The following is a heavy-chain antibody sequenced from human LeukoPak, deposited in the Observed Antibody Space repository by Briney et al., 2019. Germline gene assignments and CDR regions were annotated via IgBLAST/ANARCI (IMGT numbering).Heavy chain of an antibody. CDR2: IYYSGST. J-gene: IGHJ5*02. CDR3: ARQGVEQQLVSPLPPRGWFGP. D-gene: IGHD6-13*01. Sequence: PSETLSLTCTVSGGSISSYYWSWIRQPPGKGLEWIGYIYYSGSTNYNPSLKSRVTISVDTSKNQFSLKLSTVTAADTAVYYCARQGVEQQLVSPLPPRGWFGPWGQGTLVTVSS. CDR1: GGSISSYY. V-gene: IGHV4-59*08.